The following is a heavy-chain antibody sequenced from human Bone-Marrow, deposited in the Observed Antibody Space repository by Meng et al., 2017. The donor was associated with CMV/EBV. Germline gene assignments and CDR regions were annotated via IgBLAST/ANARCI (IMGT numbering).Heavy chain of an antibody. CDR3: AKDPGDGVGY. CDR1: GFTFSSYG. J-gene: IGHJ4*02. D-gene: IGHD1-26*01. CDR2: IRYDGSNI. Sequence: GESLKISCAASGFTFSSYGMHWVRQAPGKGLEWVAFIRYDGSNIYYADSVKGRFTISRDNSKNTLYLQMNSLRAEDTAVYYCAKDPGDGVGYWGQGTLVTVSS. V-gene: IGHV3-30*02.